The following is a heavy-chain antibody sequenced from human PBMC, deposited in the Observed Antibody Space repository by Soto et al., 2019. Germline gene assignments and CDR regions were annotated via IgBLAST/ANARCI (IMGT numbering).Heavy chain of an antibody. CDR2: SRNKANSYTT. V-gene: IGHV3-72*01. CDR3: NRSARDIGGFDY. D-gene: IGHD2-15*01. CDR1: GFTFGDHY. Sequence: PGGARRLSCAASGFTFGDHYMDWVRQAPGKGLEWVGQSRNKANSYTTEYAASVKGRFTISRDDSKNSLYLQMNSLKSEDTAVYYCNRSARDIGGFDYWGQRTQVTVSS. J-gene: IGHJ4*02.